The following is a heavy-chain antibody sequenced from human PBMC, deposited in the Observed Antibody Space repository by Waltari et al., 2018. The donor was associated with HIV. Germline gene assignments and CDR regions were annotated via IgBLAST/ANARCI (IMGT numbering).Heavy chain of an antibody. CDR3: ARSPNGLYCSSTSCYTDYYYGMDV. CDR1: GFSLSTSGMC. J-gene: IGHJ6*02. D-gene: IGHD2-2*02. V-gene: IGHV2-70*01. Sequence: QVTLRESGPALVKPTQTLTLTCTFSGFSLSTSGMCVSWIRQPPGKALEWLALIDWDDDKYYSTSLKTRLTISKDTSKNQVVLTMTNMDPVDTATYYCARSPNGLYCSSTSCYTDYYYGMDVWGQGTTVTVSS. CDR2: IDWDDDK.